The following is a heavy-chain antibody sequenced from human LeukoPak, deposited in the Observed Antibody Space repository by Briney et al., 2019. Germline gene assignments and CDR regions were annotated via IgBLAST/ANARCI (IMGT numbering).Heavy chain of an antibody. J-gene: IGHJ5*02. CDR2: IYYSGST. D-gene: IGHD2-2*01. CDR3: ARAGGRYCSSTSCYPNWFDP. Sequence: SETLSLTCTVSGGSISSHYWSWIRQPPGKGLEWIGYIYYSGSTNYNPSLKSRVTISVDTSKNQFSLKLSSVTAADTAVYYCARAGGRYCSSTSCYPNWFDPWGREPWSPSPQ. CDR1: GGSISSHY. V-gene: IGHV4-59*11.